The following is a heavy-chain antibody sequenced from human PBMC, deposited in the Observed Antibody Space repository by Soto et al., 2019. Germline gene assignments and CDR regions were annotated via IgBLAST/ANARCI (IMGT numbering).Heavy chain of an antibody. Sequence: QVQLVQSGAEVKKPGSSVKVSCKASGGTFGTYAINWVRQAPGQGLEWMGGIIPIFGTADYAQKFQGRVTITADESTTTGYMELSSLRSEDTAVYYCARRFYGMDVWGQGTTVTVSS. CDR2: IIPIFGTA. V-gene: IGHV1-69*12. J-gene: IGHJ6*02. CDR1: GGTFGTYA. CDR3: ARRFYGMDV.